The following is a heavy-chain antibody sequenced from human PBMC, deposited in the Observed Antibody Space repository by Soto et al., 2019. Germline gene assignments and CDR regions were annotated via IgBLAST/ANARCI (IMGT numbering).Heavy chain of an antibody. CDR2: INPFDGSR. D-gene: IGHD3-10*01. Sequence: ASVKVSCKASGYSLISYYIHWVRQAPGQGLEWMGWINPFDGSRMFAQSFQGRVTMTRDTSTSTVYMEVSGLRSEDTAVYYCSRVDPGETSPFDHWGQG. J-gene: IGHJ4*02. CDR3: SRVDPGETSPFDH. CDR1: GYSLISYY. V-gene: IGHV1-46*03.